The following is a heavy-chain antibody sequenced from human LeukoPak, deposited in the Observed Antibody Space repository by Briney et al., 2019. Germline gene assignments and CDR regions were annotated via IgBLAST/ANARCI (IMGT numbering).Heavy chain of an antibody. CDR1: GFTFSSYE. CDR3: ARDSGYCSGGSCYAFDY. V-gene: IGHV3-48*03. D-gene: IGHD2-15*01. CDR2: ISSSGSTI. Sequence: PGGSLRLSCAASGFTFSSYEMNWVRQAPGKGLEWVSYISSSGSTIYYADSVKGRFTISRDNAKNSLYLQMNSLRAEDTAVYYCARDSGYCSGGSCYAFDYWGQGTLVTVSP. J-gene: IGHJ4*02.